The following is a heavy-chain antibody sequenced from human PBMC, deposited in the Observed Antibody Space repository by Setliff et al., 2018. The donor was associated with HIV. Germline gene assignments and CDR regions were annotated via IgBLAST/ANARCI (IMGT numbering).Heavy chain of an antibody. J-gene: IGHJ4*02. CDR3: ARSRAAGFDY. V-gene: IGHV3-21*01. CDR1: GFAFDNYC. CDR2: ISSGGEIM. Sequence: LRLFCAASGFAFDNYCMTWVRQAPGKGLEWVSAISSGGEIMFYADSVKGRFTISRDNAKNSLYLQMNSLRAEDTAVYYCARSRAAGFDYWGQGTLVTVSS. D-gene: IGHD6-13*01.